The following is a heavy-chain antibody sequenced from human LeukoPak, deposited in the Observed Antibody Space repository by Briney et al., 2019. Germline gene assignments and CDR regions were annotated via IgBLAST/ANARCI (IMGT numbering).Heavy chain of an antibody. Sequence: GESLKISCKASGYSFTSYWLAWVRQMPGKGPEGMGIYYPDDSDTRYSPSFQGQVTISADKSINPSYLQWNSLKASDTAMYYCARQAYYNTLTGYHKGHLDYWGQGTLVTVSS. J-gene: IGHJ4*02. CDR2: YYPDDSDT. CDR3: ARQAYYNTLTGYHKGHLDY. V-gene: IGHV5-51*01. D-gene: IGHD3-9*01. CDR1: GYSFTSYW.